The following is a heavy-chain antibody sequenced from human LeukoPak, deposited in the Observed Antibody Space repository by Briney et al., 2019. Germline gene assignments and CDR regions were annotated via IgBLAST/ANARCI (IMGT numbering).Heavy chain of an antibody. V-gene: IGHV3-30-3*01. CDR3: ARDKARTSVVVPAAIYP. Sequence: RSLRLSCAASGFTFSSYAMHWVRQAPGKGLEWVAVISYDGSNKYYADSVKGRFTISRDNSKNTLYLQMNSLRAEDTAVYYCARDKARTSVVVPAAIYPWGQGTLVTVSS. CDR1: GFTFSSYA. J-gene: IGHJ5*02. CDR2: ISYDGSNK. D-gene: IGHD2-2*02.